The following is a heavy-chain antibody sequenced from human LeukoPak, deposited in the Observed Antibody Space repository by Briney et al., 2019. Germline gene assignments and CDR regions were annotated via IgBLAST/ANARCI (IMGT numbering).Heavy chain of an antibody. CDR3: ARQSGRLYTYSGSFHFDY. D-gene: IGHD1-26*01. J-gene: IGHJ4*02. CDR2: IYYSGST. Sequence: SETLSLTCSVSGGSISSYYWSWIRQPPGRGLEWIGNIYYSGSTNCNPSLKSRVNISVDTSKIQFSLKLSSVTAADTAVYYCARQSGRLYTYSGSFHFDYWGQGTLVTVSS. CDR1: GGSISSYY. V-gene: IGHV4-59*08.